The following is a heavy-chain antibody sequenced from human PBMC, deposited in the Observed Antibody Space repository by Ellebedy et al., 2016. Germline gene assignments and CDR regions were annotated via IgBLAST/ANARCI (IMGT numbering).Heavy chain of an antibody. CDR1: GFSFRNFF. Sequence: GESLKISXVASGFSFRNFFMSWVRQAPGGGLEWISTISVDGDTTFSADSVKGRFTISRDNSRNTLYLQMDSLRAADTAVYYCYYGHYSGYWGQGTLVTVSS. V-gene: IGHV3-23*01. J-gene: IGHJ4*02. CDR3: YYGHYSGY. CDR2: ISVDGDTT. D-gene: IGHD4-17*01.